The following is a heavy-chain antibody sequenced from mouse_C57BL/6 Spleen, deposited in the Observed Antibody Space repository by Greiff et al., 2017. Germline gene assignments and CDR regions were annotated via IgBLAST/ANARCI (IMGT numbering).Heavy chain of an antibody. CDR2: INPSTGGT. J-gene: IGHJ4*01. D-gene: IGHD1-1*01. CDR1: GYSFTGYY. CDR3: ARAATVVARGEYYAMDY. Sequence: EVQLQQPGPELVKPGASVKISCKASGYSFTGYYMNWVKQSPEKSLEWIGEINPSTGGTTYNQKFKAKATMTVDKSSSTAYMQLKSLTSEDSAVYYCARAATVVARGEYYAMDYWGQGTSVTGSS. V-gene: IGHV1-42*01.